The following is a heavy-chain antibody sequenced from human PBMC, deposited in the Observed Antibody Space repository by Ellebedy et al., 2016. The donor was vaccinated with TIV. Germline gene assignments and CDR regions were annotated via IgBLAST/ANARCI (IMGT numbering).Heavy chain of an antibody. J-gene: IGHJ5*02. CDR2: IYGDGGT. Sequence: GESLKISCAASRFIFSNFAVHWVRQAPGKGLEWVSVIYGDGGTNYTDSVQGRFTISRDSSKNTLYLQMNSLRAEDTAVYYCARDPRGGGDYGDNWFDPWGRGTVVTVSS. CDR1: RFIFSNFA. D-gene: IGHD4-17*01. CDR3: ARDPRGGGDYGDNWFDP. V-gene: IGHV3-66*01.